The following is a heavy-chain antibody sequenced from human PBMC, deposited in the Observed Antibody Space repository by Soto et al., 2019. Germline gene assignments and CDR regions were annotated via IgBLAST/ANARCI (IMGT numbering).Heavy chain of an antibody. J-gene: IGHJ6*02. CDR1: GGSVSSNSYS. D-gene: IGHD2-2*03. Sequence: QLQLQESGPGLVKPSETLSLTCTVSGGSVSSNSYSWCWIRQSPGKGLEWIGIIYSTENTYYHPSPLSRVTISADTSMNEFSLRLSSVTAADTAVYYCARLNGYCVSTGCHGYYGMDVWGQGTTVTVSS. CDR3: ARLNGYCVSTGCHGYYGMDV. CDR2: IYSTENT. V-gene: IGHV4-39*01.